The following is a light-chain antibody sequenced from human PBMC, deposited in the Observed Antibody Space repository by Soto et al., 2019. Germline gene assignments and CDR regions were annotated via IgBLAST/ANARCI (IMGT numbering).Light chain of an antibody. Sequence: QSVLTQPASVSGSPGQSITISCTGTSSDVGGYNYVSWYQHHPGKAPKVMIYEVSKRASGVSNRFSGSKSGNTASLTISGLQAEHEADYYCNSYTRRNTYVFGSGTKSPS. J-gene: IGLJ1*01. CDR1: SSDVGGYNY. CDR3: NSYTRRNTYV. CDR2: EVS. V-gene: IGLV2-14*01.